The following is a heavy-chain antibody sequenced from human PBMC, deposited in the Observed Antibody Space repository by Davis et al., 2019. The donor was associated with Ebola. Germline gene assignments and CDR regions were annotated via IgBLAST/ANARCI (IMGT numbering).Heavy chain of an antibody. V-gene: IGHV4-39*07. CDR3: ARGRAKVDP. CDR1: GGSISSSSYY. CDR2: INHSGST. Sequence: SETLSLTCTVSGGSISSSSYYWSWIRQPPGKGLEWIGEINHSGSTNYNPSLKSRVTISVDTSKNQFSLKLSSVTAADTAVYYCARGRAKVDPWGQGTLVTVSS. J-gene: IGHJ5*02.